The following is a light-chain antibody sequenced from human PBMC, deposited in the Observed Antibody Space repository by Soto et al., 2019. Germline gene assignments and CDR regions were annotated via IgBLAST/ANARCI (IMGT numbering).Light chain of an antibody. J-gene: IGKJ2*01. CDR1: QNININ. CDR3: QQYNNWPPYT. CDR2: GAS. Sequence: EIVMTQSPATLSVSPGERATLSCRASQNININLAWYQQKPGQAPRLLIYGASTRATGIPARFSGSGSGTEVTLTIRRLPSEDFAVYYCQQYNNWPPYTFGQGTKREIK. V-gene: IGKV3-15*01.